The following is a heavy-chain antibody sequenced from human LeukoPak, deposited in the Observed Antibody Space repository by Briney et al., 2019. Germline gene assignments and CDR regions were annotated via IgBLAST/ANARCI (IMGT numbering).Heavy chain of an antibody. J-gene: IGHJ4*02. CDR1: SYSISSGYY. CDR3: ARIPHTITKTTALHYFDY. CDR2: IYHSGST. D-gene: IGHD4-17*01. V-gene: IGHV4-38-2*01. Sequence: PSETLSLTCAVSSYSISSGYYWGWIRQPPGKGLEWIGSIYHSGSTYYNPSLKSRVTISVDTSKNQFSLKLSSVTAADTAVYFCARIPHTITKTTALHYFDYWGQGTLVTVSS.